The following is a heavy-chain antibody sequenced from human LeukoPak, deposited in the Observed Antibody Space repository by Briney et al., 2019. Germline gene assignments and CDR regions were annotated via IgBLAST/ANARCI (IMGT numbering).Heavy chain of an antibody. CDR2: IYYRGST. CDR3: ARHSRGPSAGPALDY. J-gene: IGHJ4*02. V-gene: IGHV4-39*01. Sequence: PSETLSLTCTVSGGSITSSTYYWGWIRQPPGKGLEWIGSIYYRGSTYYNPSLKSRVTISVDTSKNQFSLSSVTAADTAVYYCARHSRGPSAGPALDYWGQGTLVTVST. CDR1: GGSITSSTYY. D-gene: IGHD6-13*01.